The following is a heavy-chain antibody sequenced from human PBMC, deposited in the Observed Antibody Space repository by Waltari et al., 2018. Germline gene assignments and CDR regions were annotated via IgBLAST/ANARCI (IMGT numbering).Heavy chain of an antibody. D-gene: IGHD1-26*01. CDR1: GFTLSSYA. CDR3: AKDLGQYTEDYYFRPFHY. CDR2: LRGCGYTT. J-gene: IGHJ4*02. V-gene: IGHV3-23*01. Sequence: EVQLLESGGGLVQPGGSLRISCAASGFTLSSYAISWVRQAPGKGVEWVRALRGCGYTTHYADSVKGRLTISRDNSKNTLYLQMSSLRAEDTAVYYCAKDLGQYTEDYYFRPFHYWGQGTLVTVSS.